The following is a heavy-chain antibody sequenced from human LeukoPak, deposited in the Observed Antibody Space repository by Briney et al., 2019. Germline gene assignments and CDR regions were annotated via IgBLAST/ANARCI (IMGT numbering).Heavy chain of an antibody. CDR2: ISGSGGRT. J-gene: IGHJ6*03. CDR3: AKEGYSSGWLDYYYMDV. Sequence: GGSLRLSCAASGFTFSIYGMSWVRQAPGKGLEWVSAISGSGGRTYNADSMKGRFTISRDNSKNTLYLQMNSLRAEDTAVYYCAKEGYSSGWLDYYYMDVWGKGTTVTVSS. CDR1: GFTFSIYG. D-gene: IGHD6-19*01. V-gene: IGHV3-23*01.